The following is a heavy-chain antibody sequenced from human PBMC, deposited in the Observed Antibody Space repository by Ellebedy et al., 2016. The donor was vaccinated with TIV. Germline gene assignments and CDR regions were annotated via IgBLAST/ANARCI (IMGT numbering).Heavy chain of an antibody. D-gene: IGHD1-26*01. V-gene: IGHV3-23*01. CDR2: IRGRAGDT. CDR3: AKSQVGATFFDY. Sequence: GESLKISCAASGFSFSTYAMSWVRQAPGKGLEWVSFIRGRAGDTYYADSVKGRFTISRDDSKNTLYLQMHSLKAEDTALYYCAKSQVGATFFDYWGQGTLVTVSS. J-gene: IGHJ4*02. CDR1: GFSFSTYA.